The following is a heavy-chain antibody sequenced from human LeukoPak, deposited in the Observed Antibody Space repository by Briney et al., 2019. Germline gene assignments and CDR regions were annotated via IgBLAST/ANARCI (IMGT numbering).Heavy chain of an antibody. D-gene: IGHD1-26*01. CDR3: AREERIVGAAFDY. J-gene: IGHJ4*02. CDR1: GFTFSDYY. V-gene: IGHV3-11*01. CDR2: ISSSGSTI. Sequence: GGSLCLSCAASGFTFSDYYMGWIRQPPGKGLEWVSYISSSGSTIYYADSVKGRFTISRDNAKNSLYLQMTSLRAEDTAVYYCAREERIVGAAFDYWGQGTLVTVSS.